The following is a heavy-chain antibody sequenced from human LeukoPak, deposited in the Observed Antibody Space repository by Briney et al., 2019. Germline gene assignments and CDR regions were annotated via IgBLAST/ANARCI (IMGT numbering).Heavy chain of an antibody. D-gene: IGHD3-10*01. CDR1: GFTFSSYG. Sequence: GRSLRLSCAASGFTFSSYGMHWVRQAPGKGPEWVAVISYDGSNKYYADSVKGRFTISRDNSKNTLYLQMNSLRAEDTAVYYCAKDHYYGSGSYSTFDYWGQGTLVTVSS. J-gene: IGHJ4*02. CDR3: AKDHYYGSGSYSTFDY. CDR2: ISYDGSNK. V-gene: IGHV3-30*18.